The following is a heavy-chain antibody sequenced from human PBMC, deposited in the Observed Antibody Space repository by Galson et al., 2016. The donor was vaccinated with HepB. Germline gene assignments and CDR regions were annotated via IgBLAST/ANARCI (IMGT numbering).Heavy chain of an antibody. V-gene: IGHV4-38-2*01. CDR2: VSYSGST. Sequence: LSLTCAVSRYSISSGYYWNWIRHPPEKGLEWIGTVSYSGSTHYNPSLKSRVTMSIDTSTNQFSLKLGSVTATDTAVYYCARAASSGAVSGVFDYWVQGTLVTVSS. J-gene: IGHJ4*02. CDR1: RYSISSGYY. CDR3: ARAASSGAVSGVFDY. D-gene: IGHD5/OR15-5a*01.